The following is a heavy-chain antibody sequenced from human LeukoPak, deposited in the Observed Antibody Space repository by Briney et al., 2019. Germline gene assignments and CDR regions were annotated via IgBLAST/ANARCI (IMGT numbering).Heavy chain of an antibody. D-gene: IGHD5-12*01. CDR2: INHSGST. CDR1: GGSFSGYY. V-gene: IGHV4-34*01. J-gene: IGHJ4*02. Sequence: SETLSLTCAVYGGSFSGYYWSWIRQPPGKGLEWIGEINHSGSTNYNPSLKSRVTISVDTSKNQFSLKLSSVTAADTAVYYCASEWISDYWGQGTLVTVSS. CDR3: ASEWISDY.